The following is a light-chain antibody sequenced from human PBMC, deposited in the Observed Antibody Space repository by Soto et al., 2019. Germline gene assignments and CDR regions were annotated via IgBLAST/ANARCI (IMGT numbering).Light chain of an antibody. CDR3: QQYGSSPYT. J-gene: IGKJ2*01. V-gene: IGKV3-20*01. CDR1: QSIRSSY. CDR2: GAS. Sequence: EIVLTQSPDTLSLSPGKRATLSCRASQSIRSSYLAWYQQKPGQAPRLLIYGASNRAVGIPDRFSGSGSGTDFTLTISGLEAEDFTVYYCQQYGSSPYTFGQGTKLEIK.